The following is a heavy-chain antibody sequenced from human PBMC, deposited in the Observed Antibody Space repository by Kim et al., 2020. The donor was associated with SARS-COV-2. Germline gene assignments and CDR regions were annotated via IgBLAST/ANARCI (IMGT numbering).Heavy chain of an antibody. D-gene: IGHD3-22*01. Sequence: GGSLRLSCAASGFTFDDYAMHWVRQAPGKGLEWVSGISWNSGSIGYADSVKGRFTISRDNAKNSLYLQMNSLRAEDTALYYCAKEHYDSSGNDFDYWGQG. J-gene: IGHJ4*02. CDR3: AKEHYDSSGNDFDY. V-gene: IGHV3-9*01. CDR1: GFTFDDYA. CDR2: ISWNSGSI.